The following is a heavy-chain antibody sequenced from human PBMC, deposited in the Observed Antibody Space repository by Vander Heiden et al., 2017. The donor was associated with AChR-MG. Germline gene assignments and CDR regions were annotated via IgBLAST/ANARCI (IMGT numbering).Heavy chain of an antibody. Sequence: EVQLVDSGGDSVQPGGSLRLFCAASGFTFSNYWMSWVRQAPGKGLEWVANINQDGSLKYYVDSVKGRFTISRDNAENSLHLQMNSLRVEDTAVYYCARLTESATIFGYWGQGALVTVSS. D-gene: IGHD3-3*01. CDR2: INQDGSLK. J-gene: IGHJ4*02. V-gene: IGHV3-7*01. CDR3: ARLTESATIFGY. CDR1: GFTFSNYW.